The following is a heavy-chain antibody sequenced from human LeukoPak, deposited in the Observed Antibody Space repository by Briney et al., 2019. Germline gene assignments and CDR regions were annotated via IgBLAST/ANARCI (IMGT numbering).Heavy chain of an antibody. D-gene: IGHD4-11*01. CDR2: ISSDGGTT. J-gene: IGHJ5*02. V-gene: IGHV3-74*01. Sequence: GSLRLSCAASGFTFSSSWMHWVRQAPGKGLVWVSRISSDGGTTAYADSVKGRFTISRDNAKNALYLQMNSLRAEDTAVYYCARDHSPGWFDPWGQGTLVTVSS. CDR3: ARDHSPGWFDP. CDR1: GFTFSSSW.